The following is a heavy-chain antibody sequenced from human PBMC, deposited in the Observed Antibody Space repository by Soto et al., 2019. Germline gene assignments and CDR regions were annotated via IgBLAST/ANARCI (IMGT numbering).Heavy chain of an antibody. V-gene: IGHV3-33*01. J-gene: IGHJ6*03. CDR2: IWYDGSNK. CDR1: GFTFSSYG. D-gene: IGHD3-10*01. Sequence: GGSLRLSCAASGFTFSSYGMHWVRQAPGKGLEWVAVIWYDGSNKYYADSVKGRFTISRDNSKNTLYLQMNSLRAEDTAVYYCARANDGSGSYFYYYYYMDVWGKGTKVTVSS. CDR3: ARANDGSGSYFYYYYYMDV.